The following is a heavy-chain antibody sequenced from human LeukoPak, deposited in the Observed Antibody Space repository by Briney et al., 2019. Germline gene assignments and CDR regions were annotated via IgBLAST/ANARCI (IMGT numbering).Heavy chain of an antibody. D-gene: IGHD6-13*01. CDR3: ARGIAAASFVDY. CDR1: GGSISSYY. CDR2: IYYSGST. J-gene: IGHJ4*02. V-gene: IGHV4-59*01. Sequence: PSETLSLTCTVSGGSISSYYWSWIRQPPGKGLEWIGYIYYSGSTNYDPSLKSRVTISVDTSKNQFSLKLSSVTAADTAVYYCARGIAAASFVDYWGQGTLVTVSP.